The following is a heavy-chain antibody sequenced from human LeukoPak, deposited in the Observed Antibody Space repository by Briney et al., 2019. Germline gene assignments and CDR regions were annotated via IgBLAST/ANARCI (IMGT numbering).Heavy chain of an antibody. CDR2: IYTDESTI. D-gene: IGHD3-10*01. CDR3: ARGSWAFYN. CDR1: GFTFSTNW. V-gene: IGHV3-74*01. Sequence: GGSLRLSCAASGFTFSTNWMHWVRQAPGKGLVWVSLIYTDESTISYADSVKDRFTISRDNAKNTLYLQMNSLRAEDTAVYYCARGSWAFYNWGQGTMVTVSS. J-gene: IGHJ3*02.